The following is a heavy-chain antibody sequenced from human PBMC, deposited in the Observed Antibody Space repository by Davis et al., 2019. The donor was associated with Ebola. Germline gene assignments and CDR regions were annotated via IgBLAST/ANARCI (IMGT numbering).Heavy chain of an antibody. V-gene: IGHV3-48*02. CDR1: GFTFSSYA. CDR2: ISSSGSTI. Sequence: GESLKISCAASGFTFSSYAMSWIRQAQGKGLEWVSYISSSGSTIYYADSVKGRFTISRDNAKNSLYLQMNSLRDEDTAVYYCARDPDTAMASDAFDIWGQGTMVTVSS. CDR3: ARDPDTAMASDAFDI. J-gene: IGHJ3*02. D-gene: IGHD5-18*01.